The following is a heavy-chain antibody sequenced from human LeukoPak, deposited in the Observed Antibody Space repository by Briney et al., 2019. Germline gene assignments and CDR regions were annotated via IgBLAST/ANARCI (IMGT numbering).Heavy chain of an antibody. D-gene: IGHD2-2*01. Sequence: SETLSLTCAVYGGSFSGYYWSWIRQPPGKGLEWIGEINHSGSTNYNPSLKSRVTISVDTSKNQFSLKLSSVTAADTAVYYCAREIVVVPAAPGWFDPWGQGTPVTVSS. J-gene: IGHJ5*02. CDR3: AREIVVVPAAPGWFDP. CDR2: INHSGST. CDR1: GGSFSGYY. V-gene: IGHV4-34*01.